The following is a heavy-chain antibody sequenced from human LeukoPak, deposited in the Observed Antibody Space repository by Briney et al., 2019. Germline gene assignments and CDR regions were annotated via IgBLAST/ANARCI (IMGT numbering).Heavy chain of an antibody. V-gene: IGHV4-59*08. CDR1: GGSISSYY. J-gene: IGHJ5*02. D-gene: IGHD2-15*01. Sequence: SETLSLTCTVSGGSISSYYWSWIRQPPGKGLGGIGYIYYSGSTNYNPSLKSRVTISVDTSMNQFSLKLSFVTTADTAVYYCARALGYCSGGSCTRGYNWFDPWGQGTLVTVPS. CDR2: IYYSGST. CDR3: ARALGYCSGGSCTRGYNWFDP.